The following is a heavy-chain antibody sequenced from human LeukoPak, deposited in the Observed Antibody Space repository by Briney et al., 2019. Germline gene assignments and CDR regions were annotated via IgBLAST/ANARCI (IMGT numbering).Heavy chain of an antibody. CDR2: INPSRGGT. CDR1: GYTFTDYY. CDR3: AREMDSSEAFDI. J-gene: IGHJ3*02. Sequence: ASVKVSCKASGYTFTDYYMHWLRQAPGQGLEWVGWINPSRGGTNYAQKFQARVTMTRDTSIATTYMELNRLTSDATAVYFCAREMDSSEAFDIWGQGTLVTVSS. V-gene: IGHV1-2*02. D-gene: IGHD3-22*01.